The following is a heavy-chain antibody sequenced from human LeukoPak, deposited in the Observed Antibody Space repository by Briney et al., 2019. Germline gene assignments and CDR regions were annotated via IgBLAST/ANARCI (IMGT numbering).Heavy chain of an antibody. V-gene: IGHV4-59*08. D-gene: IGHD7-27*01. Sequence: MPSETLSLTCSVSGGSITTYYWTWIRQPPGKGLEWIGYINYSGSTSHNPSLNSRVTMSLDTSKNQFSLKLNSVTAADTAIYYCAGNRRSNWESLSFIDYWGQGTLVTVSS. CDR3: AGNRRSNWESLSFIDY. CDR2: INYSGST. J-gene: IGHJ4*02. CDR1: GGSITTYY.